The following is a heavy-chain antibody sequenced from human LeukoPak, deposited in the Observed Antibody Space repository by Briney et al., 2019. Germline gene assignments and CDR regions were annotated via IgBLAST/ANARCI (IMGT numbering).Heavy chain of an antibody. Sequence: SETLSLTCAVYGGSFSGYYWSWIRQPPGKGLEWIGSIYYSGSTYYNPSLKSRVTISVDTSKNQFSLKLSSVTAADTAVYYCARDLREDYYDSSGYYPVPSFDYWGQGTLVTVSS. CDR3: ARDLREDYYDSSGYYPVPSFDY. CDR1: GGSFSGYY. CDR2: IYYSGST. D-gene: IGHD3-22*01. V-gene: IGHV4-34*01. J-gene: IGHJ4*02.